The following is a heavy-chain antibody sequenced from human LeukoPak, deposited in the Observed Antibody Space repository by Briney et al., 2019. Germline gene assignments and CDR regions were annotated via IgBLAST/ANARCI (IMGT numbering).Heavy chain of an antibody. CDR3: ARPSPSGDGYNPPDY. V-gene: IGHV3-30*03. D-gene: IGHD5-24*01. CDR1: GFTFSIYG. CDR2: ISHDERNK. Sequence: GGSLRLSCAASGFTFSIYGMHWVRQAPGKGLEWVAVISHDERNKYHADSVKGRFTISRDNSKNMVYLQMTSLRLEDTAVYYCARPSPSGDGYNPPDYWGQGSLVTVSS. J-gene: IGHJ4*02.